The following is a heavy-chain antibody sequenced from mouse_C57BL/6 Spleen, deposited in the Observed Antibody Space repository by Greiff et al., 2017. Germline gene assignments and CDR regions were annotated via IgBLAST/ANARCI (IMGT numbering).Heavy chain of an antibody. CDR3: ARGDYCGSSPFWYFDV. Sequence: EVMLVESGGGLVKPGGSLKLSCAASGFTFSDYGMHWVRQAPEKGLEWVAYISSGSSTIYYADTVKGRFTISRDNAKNTLFLQMTSLRSEDTAMYYCARGDYCGSSPFWYFDVWGTGTTVTVSS. V-gene: IGHV5-17*01. CDR1: GFTFSDYG. J-gene: IGHJ1*03. CDR2: ISSGSSTI. D-gene: IGHD1-1*01.